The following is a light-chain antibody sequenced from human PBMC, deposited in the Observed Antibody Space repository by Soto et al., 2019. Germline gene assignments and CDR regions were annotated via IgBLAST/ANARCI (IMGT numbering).Light chain of an antibody. V-gene: IGLV1-44*01. CDR1: SSNIGSNT. Sequence: QLVLTQPPSASGTPGQRVTISCSGSSSNIGSNTVNWYQQLPGTAPKLLIYSNNQRPSGVPDRFSGSQAGTSASLAISGLQSEDEADYSCAGWVDSLSGPLFGGGTKLTVL. CDR2: SNN. J-gene: IGLJ3*02. CDR3: AGWVDSLSGPL.